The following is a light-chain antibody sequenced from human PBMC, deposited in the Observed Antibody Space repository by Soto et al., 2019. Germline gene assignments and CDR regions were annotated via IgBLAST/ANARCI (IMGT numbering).Light chain of an antibody. Sequence: DIPITPSPATLSAPLGARVTITCPASHSITRWLTWYQQKPGKAPKLLIYEATSLQSGVPSRFSGSGSGTEFALTISALQPDDFASYYCQQYNSYPITFGQGTRLEIK. CDR1: HSITRW. V-gene: IGKV1-5*01. CDR2: EAT. CDR3: QQYNSYPIT. J-gene: IGKJ5*01.